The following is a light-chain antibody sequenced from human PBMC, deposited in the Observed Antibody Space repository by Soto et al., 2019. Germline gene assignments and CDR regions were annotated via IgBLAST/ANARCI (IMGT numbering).Light chain of an antibody. V-gene: IGLV2-14*01. CDR2: EVS. CDR3: SSYVTSGTLV. CDR1: SSDIGGSDY. Sequence: QSALTQPASVSGSPGQSITISCTGTSSDIGGSDYVSWYQKHPGKAPKVIIYEVSDRPSGVSDRFSGSKSGNTASLTISGLQAEDEADYYCSSYVTSGTLVFGGGTKLTVL. J-gene: IGLJ3*02.